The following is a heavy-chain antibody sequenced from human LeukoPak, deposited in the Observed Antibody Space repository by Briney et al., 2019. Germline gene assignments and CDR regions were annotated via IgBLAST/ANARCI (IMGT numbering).Heavy chain of an antibody. D-gene: IGHD6-6*01. CDR2: LYSGGST. V-gene: IGHV3-66*02. CDR1: GFTVSSNY. Sequence: GGSLRLSCAASGFTVSSNYMSWVRQAPGKGLEWVSVLYSGGSTYYADSVKGRFTISRDSSKNTLYLKMNNLRAEDTAVYYCARVGSSSSLSYYYYMDDWGKGTTVTVSS. J-gene: IGHJ6*03. CDR3: ARVGSSSSLSYYYYMDD.